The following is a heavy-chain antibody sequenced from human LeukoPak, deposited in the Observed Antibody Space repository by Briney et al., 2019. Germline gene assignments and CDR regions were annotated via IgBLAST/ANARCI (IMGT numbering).Heavy chain of an antibody. CDR1: GGSISSGSYY. CDR2: IYYSGST. V-gene: IGHV4-39*01. D-gene: IGHD3-10*01. CDR3: ARHYYSDYYFDY. Sequence: SETLSLTCTVSGGSISSGSYYWGWIRRPPGKGLEWVGSIYYSGSTYYNPSLKSRVTISVDTSKNQFSLNLGSVTAADTAVYFCARHYYSDYYFDYWGQGTLVTVSS. J-gene: IGHJ4*02.